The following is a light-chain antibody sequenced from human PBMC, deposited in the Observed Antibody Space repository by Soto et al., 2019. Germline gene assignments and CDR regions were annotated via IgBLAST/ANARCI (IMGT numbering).Light chain of an antibody. CDR2: GTS. Sequence: EILLTQSPGTLSLSPGERATLSCRASQSVSSRDLAWYQQKPGQAPRLLIYGTSSRATGIPDRFSGSGSGTDFTLTISRLEPEDFAVYYCQQYGSSPLYIFGQGTKLEIK. CDR3: QQYGSSPLYI. V-gene: IGKV3-20*01. J-gene: IGKJ2*01. CDR1: QSVSSRD.